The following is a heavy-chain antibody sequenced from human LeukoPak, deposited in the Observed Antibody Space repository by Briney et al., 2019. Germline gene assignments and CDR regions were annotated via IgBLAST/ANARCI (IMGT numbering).Heavy chain of an antibody. V-gene: IGHV1-2*02. CDR3: AREAGDLPFDY. J-gene: IGHJ4*02. CDR1: GYTFTGYY. D-gene: IGHD3-16*01. CDR2: FNPNSGGT. Sequence: ASVEVSCKASGYTFTGYYMHWVRQAPGQGLEWMGWFNPNSGGTNYAQKFQGRVTMTRDTSISTAYMELSRLRSDDTAVYYCAREAGDLPFDYWGQGTLVTVSS.